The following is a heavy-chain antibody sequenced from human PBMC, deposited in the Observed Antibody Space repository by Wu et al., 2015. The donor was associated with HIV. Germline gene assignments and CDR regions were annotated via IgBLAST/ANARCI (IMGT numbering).Heavy chain of an antibody. CDR3: ARGSVRGVELYYYYYGMDV. V-gene: IGHV1-46*01. J-gene: IGHJ6*02. CDR1: GYTFFAYY. CDR2: INPSGGTP. D-gene: IGHD3-10*01. Sequence: VQMVQSETEVMKPGASVKVSCKTSGYTFFAYYIHWVRQAPGQGLEWMGVINPSGGTPTYAQKFQGRVTMTRDTSISTAYMELSRLRSDDTAVYYCARGSVRGVELYYYYYGMDVWGQGTTVTVSS.